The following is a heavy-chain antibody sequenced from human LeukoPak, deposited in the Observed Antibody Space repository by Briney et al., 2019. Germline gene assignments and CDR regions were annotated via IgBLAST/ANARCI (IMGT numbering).Heavy chain of an antibody. J-gene: IGHJ4*02. CDR2: IHYDGYTT. Sequence: GGSLRLSCAASGFTFSTYGVHWVRQAPGSGLEWLAYIHYDGYTTNYADSVKGRFTISRENSKNTLYLQMNSLRTEDTAVYYCAKDVAYTFDYWGQGTLVTVSS. V-gene: IGHV3-30*02. D-gene: IGHD3-16*01. CDR3: AKDVAYTFDY. CDR1: GFTFSTYG.